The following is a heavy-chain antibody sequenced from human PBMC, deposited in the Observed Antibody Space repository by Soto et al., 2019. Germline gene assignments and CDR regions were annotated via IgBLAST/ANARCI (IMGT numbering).Heavy chain of an antibody. CDR2: IYHSGST. V-gene: IGHV4-30-2*01. CDR3: ARAPRGNYGYPSYFDY. Sequence: TSETLSLTCAVSGGSISSGGYSWSWIRQPPGKGLEWIGYIYHSGSTYYNPSLKSRVTISVDTSKNQFSLKLSSVTAADTAVYYCARAPRGNYGYPSYFDYWGQGTLVTVSS. D-gene: IGHD3-10*01. CDR1: GGSISSGGYS. J-gene: IGHJ4*02.